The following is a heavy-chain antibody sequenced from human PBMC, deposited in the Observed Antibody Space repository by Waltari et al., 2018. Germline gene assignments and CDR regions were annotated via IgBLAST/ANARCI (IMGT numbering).Heavy chain of an antibody. CDR1: GLSFNNHA. D-gene: IGHD2-2*02. CDR2: IAYDGKKN. J-gene: IGHJ2*01. V-gene: IGHV3-30*04. CDR3: VGDIAIEDVWYFDL. Sequence: QEQLVESGGGVVQPGRSLRLSCAASGLSFNNHARHWVRQAPGTGLEWVTIIAYDGKKNYYADSVKGRFTISRDNSKNSLYLQMNSLRVEETAVYYCVGDIAIEDVWYFDLGGRGTLVTVSP.